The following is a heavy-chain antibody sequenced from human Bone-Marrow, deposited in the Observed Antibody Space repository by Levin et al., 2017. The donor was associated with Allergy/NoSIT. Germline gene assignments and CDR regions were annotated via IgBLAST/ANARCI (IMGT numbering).Heavy chain of an antibody. D-gene: IGHD2-21*02. Sequence: GESLKISCTGSGFTFGDYPMSWFRQAPGKGLEWVGSLRNKANGGTTQYAASVKDRFTISRDDSKSIAYLQINSLKTEDTAVYFCARYNCSGGDCFTLSAYNYWGQGTLVTVSS. CDR1: GFTFGDYP. CDR2: LRNKANGGTT. V-gene: IGHV3-49*03. J-gene: IGHJ4*02. CDR3: ARYNCSGGDCFTLSAYNY.